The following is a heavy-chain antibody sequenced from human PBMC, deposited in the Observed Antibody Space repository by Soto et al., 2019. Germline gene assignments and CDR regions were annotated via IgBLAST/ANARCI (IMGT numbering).Heavy chain of an antibody. D-gene: IGHD2-8*01. J-gene: IGHJ4*02. CDR3: ARTIVLEEVAKRTFEY. CDR2: IYYSGIT. Sequence: PSESLSLTCTVSGGSISSSSYYWGWIRQPPGKGLEWIGSIYYSGITYYNPSLKSRVTMSVDTSKNQHSLQLSSVTAADTAVYYCARTIVLEEVAKRTFEYWGQGALVTVSS. V-gene: IGHV4-39*01. CDR1: GGSISSSSYY.